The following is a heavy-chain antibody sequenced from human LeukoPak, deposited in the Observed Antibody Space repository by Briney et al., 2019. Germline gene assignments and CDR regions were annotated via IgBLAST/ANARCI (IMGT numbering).Heavy chain of an antibody. Sequence: GGSLRLSCETSIFVFSEYYMHWVRLAPGKGLEWLAVITNDGGRQYYADSVKGRFTVSRDNSKSLLFLQTESLRPDDTGVYYCAKGRRTGFVDYWGQGALVTVSS. CDR3: AKGRRTGFVDY. D-gene: IGHD1-1*01. J-gene: IGHJ4*02. V-gene: IGHV3-30*18. CDR1: IFVFSEYY. CDR2: ITNDGGRQ.